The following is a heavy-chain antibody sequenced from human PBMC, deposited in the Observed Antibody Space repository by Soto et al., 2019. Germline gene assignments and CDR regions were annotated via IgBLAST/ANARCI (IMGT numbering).Heavy chain of an antibody. CDR3: AKDRGSGWYEGDAFDI. CDR1: GFTFSSHA. D-gene: IGHD6-19*01. V-gene: IGHV3-23*01. CDR2: ISGSGGST. J-gene: IGHJ3*02. Sequence: GGSLRLSCAASGFTFSSHAMSWVRQAPGQGLEWVSAISGSGGSTYYAGSVKGRFSLSRDNSKNTLYLQMNSLRAEDTAVYYCAKDRGSGWYEGDAFDIWGQGTMVTVSS.